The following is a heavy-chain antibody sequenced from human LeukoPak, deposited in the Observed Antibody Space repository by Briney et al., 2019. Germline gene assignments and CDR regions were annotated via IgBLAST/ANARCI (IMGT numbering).Heavy chain of an antibody. V-gene: IGHV3-23*01. CDR1: GFTFSSYA. CDR3: AKSLASDYYDSSGYYDY. D-gene: IGHD3-22*01. J-gene: IGHJ4*02. Sequence: PGGSLRLSCAASGFTFSSYAMSWVRQAPGKGLEWVSAISGSGGSTYYADSVKGRFTISRDNSKNTLYLQMNSLRAEDTAVYYCAKSLASDYYDSSGYYDYWGQGTLVTVSS. CDR2: ISGSGGST.